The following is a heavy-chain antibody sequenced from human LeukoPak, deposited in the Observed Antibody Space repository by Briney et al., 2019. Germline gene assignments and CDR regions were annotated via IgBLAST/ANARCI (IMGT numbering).Heavy chain of an antibody. CDR2: ISSSSTST. CDR1: GFTFSDYS. J-gene: IGHJ6*03. D-gene: IGHD6-13*01. CDR3: ARSAPAAAGTGPMDV. Sequence: PGGSLRLSCAASGFTFSDYSLSWVRQAPGKGLEWVSSISSSSTSTNYADSVKGRFTISRDNAKNSLYPQMNSLRAEDTTVYYCARSAPAAAGTGPMDVWGKGTTVTVSS. V-gene: IGHV3-21*01.